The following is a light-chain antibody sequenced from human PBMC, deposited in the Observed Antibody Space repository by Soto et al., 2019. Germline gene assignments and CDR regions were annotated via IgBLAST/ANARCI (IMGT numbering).Light chain of an antibody. CDR3: LQYNDYPYT. V-gene: IGKV1-17*01. CDR1: QDIRNY. Sequence: DIQMTQSPPSLSASVGDRVTITCRANQDIRNYLGWYQQNPGKAPKRLIYAASILQCGVPSRFSGSGSGTEFTLTISSLQPEDFATYFCLQYNDYPYTFGQGTKLEF. J-gene: IGKJ2*01. CDR2: AAS.